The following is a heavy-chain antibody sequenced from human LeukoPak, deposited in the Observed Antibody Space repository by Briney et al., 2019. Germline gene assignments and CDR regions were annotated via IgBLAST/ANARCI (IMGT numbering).Heavy chain of an antibody. CDR3: ARETYDSSSRPFYNWFDP. CDR1: GGSISSGSYY. D-gene: IGHD3-22*01. CDR2: IYTSGST. V-gene: IGHV4-61*02. J-gene: IGHJ5*02. Sequence: SQTLSLTCTVSGGSISSGSYYWSWIRQPAGKGLEWIGRIYTSGSTNYNPSLKSRVTISVDTSKNQFSLKLSSVTAADTAVYYCARETYDSSSRPFYNWFDPWGQGTLVTVSS.